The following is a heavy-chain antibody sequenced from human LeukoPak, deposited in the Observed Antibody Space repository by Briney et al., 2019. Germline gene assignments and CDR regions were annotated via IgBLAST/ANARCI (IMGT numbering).Heavy chain of an antibody. V-gene: IGHV1-2*02. D-gene: IGHD2-2*01. Sequence: SVKVSCKASGYTFTGYYMHWVRQAPGQGLEWMGWINPNSGGTNYAQKFQGRVTMTRDTSISTAYMELSRLRSDDTAVYYCARTVVVPATWFDPWGQGTLVTVSS. J-gene: IGHJ5*02. CDR2: INPNSGGT. CDR3: ARTVVVPATWFDP. CDR1: GYTFTGYY.